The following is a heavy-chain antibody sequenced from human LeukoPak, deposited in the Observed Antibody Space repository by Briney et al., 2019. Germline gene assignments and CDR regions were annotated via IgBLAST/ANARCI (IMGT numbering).Heavy chain of an antibody. CDR3: ARRGYDYSIDY. J-gene: IGHJ4*02. CDR2: IYHSGST. D-gene: IGHD5-12*01. Sequence: PSETLSLTCAVSGYSISSGYYWGWSRQPPGKGLEGIGSIYHSGSTYYNPSLKSRVTISVDTSKNQFSLKLSSVTAADTAVYYCARRGYDYSIDYWGQGTLVTVSS. V-gene: IGHV4-38-2*01. CDR1: GYSISSGYY.